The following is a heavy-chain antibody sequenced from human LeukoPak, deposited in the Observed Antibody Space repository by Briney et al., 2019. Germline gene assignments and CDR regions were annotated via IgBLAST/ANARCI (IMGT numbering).Heavy chain of an antibody. D-gene: IGHD2-8*01. CDR3: ARLAHCTNGVCYPTDYYYGMDV. V-gene: IGHV1-3*01. J-gene: IGHJ6*02. CDR2: INAGNGNT. CDR1: GYTFTSYA. Sequence: ASVKVSFKASGYTFTSYAMHWVRQAPGQRLEWMGWINAGNGNTKYSQKFQGRVTITRDTSASTAYMELSSLRSEDTAVYYCARLAHCTNGVCYPTDYYYGMDVWGQGTTVTVSS.